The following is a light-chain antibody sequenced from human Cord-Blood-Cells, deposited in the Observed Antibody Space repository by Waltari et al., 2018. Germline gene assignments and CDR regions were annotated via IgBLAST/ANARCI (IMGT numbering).Light chain of an antibody. J-gene: IGLJ3*02. CDR1: SSNIGSNY. CDR2: RNN. V-gene: IGLV1-47*01. CDR3: AAWDDSLSGWV. Sequence: QSVLTRPPSASGTPGQRVTISCSGSSSNIGSNYVYWYQQLPGTDPKLLIYRNNQRPSGVPDRFSGSKSGTSASLAISGLRSEDEADYYCAAWDDSLSGWVFGGGTKLTVL.